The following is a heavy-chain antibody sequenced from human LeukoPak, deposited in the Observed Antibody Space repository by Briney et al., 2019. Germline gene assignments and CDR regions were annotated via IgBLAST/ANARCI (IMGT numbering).Heavy chain of an antibody. D-gene: IGHD6-19*01. J-gene: IGHJ4*02. CDR2: INHSGST. CDR1: GGSISSYY. Sequence: SETLSLTCTVSGGSISSYYWSWIRQPPGKGLEWIGEINHSGSTNYNPSLKSRVTISVDTSKNQFSLKLSSVTAADTAVYYCARASRGSGWYPLGVNFDYWGQGTLVTVSS. V-gene: IGHV4-34*01. CDR3: ARASRGSGWYPLGVNFDY.